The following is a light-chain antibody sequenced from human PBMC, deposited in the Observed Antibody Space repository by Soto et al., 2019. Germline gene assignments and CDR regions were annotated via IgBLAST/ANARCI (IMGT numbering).Light chain of an antibody. J-gene: IGKJ5*01. Sequence: ESVWTQSTATLSLSPGERATLSCRASQSVSSYLAWYQQKPGQAPRLLIYDASNRATGIPARFSGSGSGTDFTLTISSLEPEDFAVYYCQQRSNWPPITFGQGTRLEIK. CDR1: QSVSSY. V-gene: IGKV3-11*01. CDR3: QQRSNWPPIT. CDR2: DAS.